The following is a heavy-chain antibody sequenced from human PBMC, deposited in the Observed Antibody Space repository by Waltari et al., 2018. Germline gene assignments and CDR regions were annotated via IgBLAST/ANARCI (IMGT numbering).Heavy chain of an antibody. Sequence: EVQLLESGGGLVQPGGSLRLSCAASGFTFSSYAMSWVRQAPGKGLEWVSAISGSGGSTYYADSVKGRCTISRDNSKNTLYLQMNSLRAEDTAVYYCAKDISYGLISVGVGFRGVYAFDIWGQGTMVTVSS. CDR1: GFTFSSYA. J-gene: IGHJ3*02. D-gene: IGHD5-18*01. V-gene: IGHV3-23*01. CDR2: ISGSGGST. CDR3: AKDISYGLISVGVGFRGVYAFDI.